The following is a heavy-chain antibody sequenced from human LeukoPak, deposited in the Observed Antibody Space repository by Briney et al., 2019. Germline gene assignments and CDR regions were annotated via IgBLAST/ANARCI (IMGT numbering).Heavy chain of an antibody. D-gene: IGHD3-22*01. J-gene: IGHJ3*02. CDR2: ISSSSSYI. Sequence: PGGSLRLSCAASGFTFSSYGMHWVRQAPGKGLEWVSSISSSSSYIYYADSVKGRFTISRDNAKNSLYLQMNSLRAEDTAVHYCARDPKHTIVVVSDDAFDIWGQGTMVTVSS. V-gene: IGHV3-21*01. CDR3: ARDPKHTIVVVSDDAFDI. CDR1: GFTFSSYG.